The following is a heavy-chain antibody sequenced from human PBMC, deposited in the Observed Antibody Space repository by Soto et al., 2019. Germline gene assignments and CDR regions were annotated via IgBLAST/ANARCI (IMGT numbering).Heavy chain of an antibody. Sequence: ASVKVSCKASGYTFTSYAMHWVRQAPGQRLEWMGWINAGNGNTKYSQKFQGRVTITRDTSASTAYMELSSLRSEDTAVYYCATDLMTTVAPLGYWGQGTLVTVS. CDR2: INAGNGNT. CDR1: GYTFTSYA. CDR3: ATDLMTTVAPLGY. V-gene: IGHV1-3*01. J-gene: IGHJ4*02. D-gene: IGHD4-4*01.